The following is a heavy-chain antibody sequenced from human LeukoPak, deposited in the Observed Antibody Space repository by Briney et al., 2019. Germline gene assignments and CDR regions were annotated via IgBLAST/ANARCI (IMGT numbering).Heavy chain of an antibody. CDR2: ISYDGSNK. V-gene: IGHV3-30*18. CDR1: GFTFSSYA. Sequence: GGSLRLSCAASGFTFSSYAMSWVRQAPGKGLEWVAVISYDGSNKYYADSVKGRFTISRDNSKNTLYLQMNSLRAEDTAVYYCAKAVPLYDMPHFDYWGQGTLVTVSS. CDR3: AKAVPLYDMPHFDY. J-gene: IGHJ4*02. D-gene: IGHD3-9*01.